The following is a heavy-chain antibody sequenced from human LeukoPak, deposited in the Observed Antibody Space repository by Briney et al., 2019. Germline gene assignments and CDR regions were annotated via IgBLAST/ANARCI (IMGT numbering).Heavy chain of an antibody. V-gene: IGHV5-51*01. J-gene: IGHJ4*02. Sequence: GESLKISCKGSGYSFSTYWIGWARQMPGKGLEWMGIIYPGDSDAKYSPSFQGQVTISADKSISTAYLQWSSLQASDTAMYYCVTHLNYYYDSSGYGYYWGQGTLVTVSS. CDR3: VTHLNYYYDSSGYGYY. CDR1: GYSFSTYW. D-gene: IGHD3-22*01. CDR2: IYPGDSDA.